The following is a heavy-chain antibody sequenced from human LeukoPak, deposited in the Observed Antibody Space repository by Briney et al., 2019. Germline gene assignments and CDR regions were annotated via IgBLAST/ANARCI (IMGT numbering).Heavy chain of an antibody. Sequence: PGGSLRLSCVGSGFTFSNYAMTWVRQGPGKGLEWVSTISSSGDGTFYADSVKGRFTVSRDNSKNTLYLQMNSLRAEDTAVYYCAREMGYDYAWGSYPSYGMDVWGQGTTVTVSS. CDR2: ISSSGDGT. J-gene: IGHJ6*02. V-gene: IGHV3-23*01. CDR1: GFTFSNYA. D-gene: IGHD3-16*02. CDR3: AREMGYDYAWGSYPSYGMDV.